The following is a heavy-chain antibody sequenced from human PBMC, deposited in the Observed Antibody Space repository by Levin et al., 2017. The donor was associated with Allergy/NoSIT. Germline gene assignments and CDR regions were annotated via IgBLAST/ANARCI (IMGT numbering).Heavy chain of an antibody. D-gene: IGHD3-22*01. V-gene: IGHV3-33*01. CDR1: GFTFSSYG. Sequence: GGSLRLSCAASGFTFSSYGMHWVRQAPGKGLEWVAVIWYDGSNKYYADSVKGRFTISRDNSKNTLYLQMNSLRAEDTAVYYCARGTMDSSGWDLDAFDIWGQGTMVTVSS. CDR3: ARGTMDSSGWDLDAFDI. J-gene: IGHJ3*02. CDR2: IWYDGSNK.